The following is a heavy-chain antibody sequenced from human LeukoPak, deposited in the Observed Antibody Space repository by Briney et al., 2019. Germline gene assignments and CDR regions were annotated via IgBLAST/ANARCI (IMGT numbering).Heavy chain of an antibody. CDR1: GGSISSYY. CDR3: AREVRGGGSLGFAFDI. V-gene: IGHV4-59*12. J-gene: IGHJ3*02. CDR2: IYHSGST. D-gene: IGHD1-26*01. Sequence: SETLSLTCTVSGGSISSYYWSWIRQPPGKGLEWIGSIYHSGSTYYNPSLKSRVTISVDTSKNQFSLKMSSVTAADTAVYYCAREVRGGGSLGFAFDIWGQGTMVTVSS.